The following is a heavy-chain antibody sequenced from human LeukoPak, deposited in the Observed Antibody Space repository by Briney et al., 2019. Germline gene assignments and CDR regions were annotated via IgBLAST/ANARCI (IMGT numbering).Heavy chain of an antibody. J-gene: IGHJ4*02. Sequence: SETLSLTCTVSGGSISSYYRSWIRQAPGGGLECIGYIHYSGSTNYSPSLRSRVTISVDTSKNQFSLNLSSVTAADTAVYYCARHSSAYGGLFDYWGQGTLVTVSS. CDR2: IHYSGST. CDR3: ARHSSAYGGLFDY. V-gene: IGHV4-59*08. CDR1: GGSISSYY. D-gene: IGHD4-23*01.